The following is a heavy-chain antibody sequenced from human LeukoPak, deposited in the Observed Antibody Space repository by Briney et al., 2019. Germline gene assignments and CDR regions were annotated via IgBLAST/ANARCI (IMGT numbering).Heavy chain of an antibody. J-gene: IGHJ6*02. CDR2: ISSSSSTI. V-gene: IGHV3-48*02. CDR3: AREGPYYGSGSYGGDV. D-gene: IGHD3-10*01. Sequence: GGSLRLSCAASGFTFSSYSMNWVRQAPGKGLEWVSYISSSSSTIYYADSVKGRFTISRDNAKNSLYLQMNSLRDEDTAVYYCAREGPYYGSGSYGGDVWGQGTTVTVSS. CDR1: GFTFSSYS.